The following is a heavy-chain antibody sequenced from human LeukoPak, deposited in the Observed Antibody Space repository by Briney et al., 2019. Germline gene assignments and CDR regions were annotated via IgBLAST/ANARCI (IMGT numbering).Heavy chain of an antibody. CDR1: GYNFMRYA. J-gene: IGHJ4*02. CDR3: ARGGSGSYGH. CDR2: ISPYNGRT. V-gene: IGHV1-18*01. Sequence: GASVKVSCKASGYNFMRYAITWVRQAPGQGLEWMGWISPYNGRTNNAQKFQGRVNMTTDTATSTAYMEVRSLRSDDTTVYYCARGGSGSYGHWGQGTLVTVSS. D-gene: IGHD1-26*01.